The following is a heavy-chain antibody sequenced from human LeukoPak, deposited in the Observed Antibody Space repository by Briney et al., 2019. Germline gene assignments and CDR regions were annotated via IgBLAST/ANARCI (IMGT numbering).Heavy chain of an antibody. V-gene: IGHV3-23*01. D-gene: IGHD1-14*01. J-gene: IGHJ4*02. CDR3: AKPARTDYADY. CDR2: TNGSGDKT. CDR1: GFTLSNYA. Sequence: GGTLRLSCAASGFTLSNYAMNWVRQAPGKGLEWVSSTNGSGDKTYYADSVKGRFTISRDNSKNTLYLQMNSLRAEDTAVYYCAKPARTDYADYWGQGALVTVSS.